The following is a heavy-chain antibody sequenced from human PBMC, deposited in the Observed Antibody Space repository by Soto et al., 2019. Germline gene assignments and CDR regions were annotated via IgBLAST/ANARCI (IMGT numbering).Heavy chain of an antibody. D-gene: IGHD3-10*01. Sequence: QVQLVESGGGVVQPGRSLRLSCAAFGFTFSSYAMHWVRQAPGKGLEWVAVISYDGSNKYYADSVKGRFTISRDNSKNTLYLQMNSLRAEDTAVYYCATAYGSGSYLRAFDIWGQGTMVTVSS. CDR3: ATAYGSGSYLRAFDI. V-gene: IGHV3-30-3*01. J-gene: IGHJ3*02. CDR1: GFTFSSYA. CDR2: ISYDGSNK.